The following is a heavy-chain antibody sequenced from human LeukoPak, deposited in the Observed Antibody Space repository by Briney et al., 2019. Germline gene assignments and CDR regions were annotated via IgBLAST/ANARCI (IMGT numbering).Heavy chain of an antibody. Sequence: ASVKVSCKASGYTFTGYYMHWVRQAPGQGLEWMGWINPNSGGTNYAQKFQGRVTMTRDTSISTAYMELSRLRSDDTAVYYCARDLYLSFDSSGYYYVSPPGFDYWGRGTLVTVSS. V-gene: IGHV1-2*02. CDR1: GYTFTGYY. D-gene: IGHD3-22*01. CDR3: ARDLYLSFDSSGYYYVSPPGFDY. CDR2: INPNSGGT. J-gene: IGHJ4*02.